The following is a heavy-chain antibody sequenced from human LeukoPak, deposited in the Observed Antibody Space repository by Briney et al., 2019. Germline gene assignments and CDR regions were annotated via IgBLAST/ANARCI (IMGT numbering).Heavy chain of an antibody. CDR3: ERGSGSYGFCDV. CDR1: GGDISTYH. Sequence: SETLSLTCSVSGGDISTYHWIWIRQSPGEAFEDIGNVYYSGSPHHDPKRRSQVIRSVDVSKDQFSLNVRSVTTVDTAVYYCERGSGSYGFCDVWAEGTLV. CDR2: VYYSGSP. D-gene: IGHD5-18*01. V-gene: IGHV4-59*13. J-gene: IGHJ4*02.